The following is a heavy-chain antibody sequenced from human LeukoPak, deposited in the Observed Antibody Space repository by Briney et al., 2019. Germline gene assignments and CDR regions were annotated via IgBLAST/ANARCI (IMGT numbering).Heavy chain of an antibody. D-gene: IGHD5-18*01. CDR2: IKQDGSEK. V-gene: IGHV3-7*01. Sequence: GGSLRLSCAASGFTFSSYWMSWVRQAPGKGLEWVANIKQDGSEKYYVDSVKGRFTISRDNAMNSLYLQMNSLRAEDTAVYYCAREGDTAMADDAFDIWGQGTMVTVSS. CDR1: GFTFSSYW. CDR3: AREGDTAMADDAFDI. J-gene: IGHJ3*02.